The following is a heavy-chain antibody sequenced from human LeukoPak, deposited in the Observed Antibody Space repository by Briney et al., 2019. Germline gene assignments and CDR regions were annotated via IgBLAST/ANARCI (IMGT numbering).Heavy chain of an antibody. CDR1: GFTFSIYA. CDR2: ISGSGGST. V-gene: IGHV3-23*01. CDR3: AKGGDIVPFGY. J-gene: IGHJ4*02. Sequence: GGSLRLSCAASGFTFSIYAMSWVRQAPGKGLEWVSAISGSGGSTYYADSVKGRFTISRDNSKNTLYLQMNSLRAEDTAVYYCAKGGDIVPFGYWGQGTLVTVSS. D-gene: IGHD2-8*01.